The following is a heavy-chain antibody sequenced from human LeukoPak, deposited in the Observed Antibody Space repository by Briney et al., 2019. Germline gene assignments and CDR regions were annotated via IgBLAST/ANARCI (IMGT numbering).Heavy chain of an antibody. CDR2: IYYSGST. CDR3: ARGLRWRHTGVDC. Sequence: PSETLSLTCTVSGGSISSISHYWGWIRQPPGKGLKWIGSIYYSGSTYYNPSLKSRVTISVDTSKNQFSLKLSFVTAADTAVYYCARGLRWRHTGVDCWGQGTLVTVSS. J-gene: IGHJ4*02. CDR1: GGSISSISHY. V-gene: IGHV4-39*07. D-gene: IGHD4-23*01.